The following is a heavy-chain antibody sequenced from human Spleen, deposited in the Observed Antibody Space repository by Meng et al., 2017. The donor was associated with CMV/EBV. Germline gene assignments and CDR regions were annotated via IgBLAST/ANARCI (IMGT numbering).Heavy chain of an antibody. CDR1: YA. Sequence: YAVTWVRQAPGQGFEWLGGIIPILGIEKYAQKFEGRVTITADRSTSTVYMDLSSLRSEDTAVYYCARVARDIVVVPAATLKYWYFDLWGRGTLVTVSS. D-gene: IGHD2-2*01. CDR3: ARVARDIVVVPAATLKYWYFDL. V-gene: IGHV1-69*10. J-gene: IGHJ2*01. CDR2: IIPILGIE.